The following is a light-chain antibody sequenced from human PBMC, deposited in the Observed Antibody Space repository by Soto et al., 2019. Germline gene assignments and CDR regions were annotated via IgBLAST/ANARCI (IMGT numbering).Light chain of an antibody. V-gene: IGLV2-14*01. CDR3: SSFTVSSTWV. CDR1: SSDLGGYNY. CDR2: EVS. Sequence: QSALTQPASVSGSPGQSITISCTGTSSDLGGYNYVSWYQQHPGKAPKLMIFEVSNRPSGVSNRFSGSKSGNTASLTISGLQAEDEADYYCSSFTVSSTWVFGGGTKVTFL. J-gene: IGLJ3*02.